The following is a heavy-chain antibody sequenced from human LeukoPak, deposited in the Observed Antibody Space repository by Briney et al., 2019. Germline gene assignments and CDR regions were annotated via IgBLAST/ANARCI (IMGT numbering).Heavy chain of an antibody. CDR2: INSNGGST. J-gene: IGHJ4*02. D-gene: IGHD3-16*01. CDR3: ARLTDSQGALDY. V-gene: IGHV3-64*01. Sequence: PVGSLRLSCAASGFTFSSYAMHWVRQAPGKGLEHVSAINSNGGSTYYANSVKGRFTISRDNSKNTLYLQMGSLRAEDMAVYYCARLTDSQGALDYWGQGTLVTVSS. CDR1: GFTFSSYA.